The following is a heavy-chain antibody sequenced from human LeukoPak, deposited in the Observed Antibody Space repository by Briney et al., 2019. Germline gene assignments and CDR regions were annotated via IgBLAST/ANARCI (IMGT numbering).Heavy chain of an antibody. V-gene: IGHV3-49*03. J-gene: IGHJ6*03. D-gene: IGHD2-2*01. Sequence: GGSLRLSCTASGFTFGDYAMSWFRQAPGKGLEWVGFIRSKAYGGTTEYAASVKGRFTISRDDSKSIAYLQMNSLKTEDTAVYYCTRDREVGRYYYYYYYMDVWGKGTTVTVSS. CDR3: TRDREVGRYYYYYYYMDV. CDR2: IRSKAYGGTT. CDR1: GFTFGDYA.